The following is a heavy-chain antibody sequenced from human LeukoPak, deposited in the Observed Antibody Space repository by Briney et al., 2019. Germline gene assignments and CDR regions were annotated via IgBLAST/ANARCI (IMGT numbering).Heavy chain of an antibody. CDR2: ISSSSSYI. CDR1: GFTFSSYS. Sequence: PGGSLRLSCAASGFTFSSYSMNWVRQAPGKGLEWVSSISSSSSYIYYADSVKGRFTISRDNAKNSLYLQMNSLRAEDTAVYNCARDGPDYYDSSGDFDYWGQGTLVTVSS. D-gene: IGHD3-22*01. V-gene: IGHV3-21*01. CDR3: ARDGPDYYDSSGDFDY. J-gene: IGHJ4*02.